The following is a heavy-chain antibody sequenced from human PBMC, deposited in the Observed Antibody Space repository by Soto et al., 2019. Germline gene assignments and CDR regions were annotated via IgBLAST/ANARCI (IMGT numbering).Heavy chain of an antibody. J-gene: IGHJ6*02. CDR3: ARLNGYCVSTGCHGYYGMDV. CDR2: IYYTGST. Sequence: SETLSLTCTVSGGSISSGDYYWSWIRQPPGKGLEWIGYIYYTGSTKYNPSLKSRVTISVDTSMNEFSLRLSSVTAADTAVYYCARLNGYCVSTGCHGYYGMDVWGQGTTVTVSS. D-gene: IGHD2-2*03. CDR1: GGSISSGDYY. V-gene: IGHV4-61*08.